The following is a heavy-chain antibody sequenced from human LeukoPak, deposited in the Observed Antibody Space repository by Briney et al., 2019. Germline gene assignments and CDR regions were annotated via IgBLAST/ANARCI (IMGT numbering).Heavy chain of an antibody. J-gene: IGHJ4*02. CDR1: GYTFTGYD. CDR3: ARFTPQWGMLPSDY. Sequence: ASVKVSCKASGYTFTGYDMHWVRQAPGQGLGWMGWLNPNSGGTNYAQKFQGRVTMTRDTSISTAYMELSRLRSDDTAVYYCARFTPQWGMLPSDYWGQGTLVTVSS. V-gene: IGHV1-2*02. CDR2: LNPNSGGT. D-gene: IGHD2-8*01.